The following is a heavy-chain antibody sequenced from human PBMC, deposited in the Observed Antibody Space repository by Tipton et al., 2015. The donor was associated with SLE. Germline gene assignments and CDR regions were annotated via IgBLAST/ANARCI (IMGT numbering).Heavy chain of an antibody. CDR2: IYHSGST. V-gene: IGHV4-59*08. J-gene: IGHJ5*02. CDR3: ARVYCGGDCYSDA. Sequence: TLSLTCTVSGGSISSYYWSWIRQPPGRGLEWIGSIYHSGSTYYNPSLKSRVTISVDTSKNQFSLKLSSVTAADTAVYYCARVYCGGDCYSDAWGQGTLVTVSS. CDR1: GGSISSYY. D-gene: IGHD2-21*01.